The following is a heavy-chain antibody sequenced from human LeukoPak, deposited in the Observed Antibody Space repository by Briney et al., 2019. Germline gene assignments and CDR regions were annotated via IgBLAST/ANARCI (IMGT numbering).Heavy chain of an antibody. J-gene: IGHJ4*02. V-gene: IGHV4-59*01. D-gene: IGHD3-16*02. Sequence: SETLSLTCAVYGGSFSGYYWSWIRQPPGKGLEWIGYIYYSGSTNYNPSLKSRVTISVDTSKNQFSLKLSSVTAADTAVYYCASSAGYYDYVWGSYRSPGFDYWGQGTLVTVSS. CDR3: ASSAGYYDYVWGSYRSPGFDY. CDR2: IYYSGST. CDR1: GGSFSGYY.